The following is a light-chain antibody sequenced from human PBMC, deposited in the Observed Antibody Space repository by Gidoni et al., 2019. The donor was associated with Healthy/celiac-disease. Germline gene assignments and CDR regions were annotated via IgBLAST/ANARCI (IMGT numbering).Light chain of an antibody. V-gene: IGKV1-39*01. CDR2: AAS. Sequence: DIQMTQSPSSLSASVGDRVTITCRASQTISSYLYWYQQKPGKAPKLLIYAASSLQSGVPSRCSGSGSGTDFTLTISSLQPEDFATYYCQQSYSTPPITFGQGTRLEIK. CDR1: QTISSY. CDR3: QQSYSTPPIT. J-gene: IGKJ5*01.